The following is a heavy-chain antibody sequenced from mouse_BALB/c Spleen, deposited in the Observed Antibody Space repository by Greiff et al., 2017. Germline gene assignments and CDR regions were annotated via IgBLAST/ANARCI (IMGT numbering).Heavy chain of an antibody. J-gene: IGHJ4*01. Sequence: QVQLQQSGAELVRPGTSVKISCKASGYTFTNYWLGWVKQRPGHGLEWIGDIYPGGGYTNYNEKFKGKATLTADTSSSTAYMQLSSLTSEDSAVYFCAKIGKNSSYAMDYWGQGTSVTVSS. D-gene: IGHD1-2*01. V-gene: IGHV1-63*02. CDR3: AKIGKNSSYAMDY. CDR2: IYPGGGYT. CDR1: GYTFTNYW.